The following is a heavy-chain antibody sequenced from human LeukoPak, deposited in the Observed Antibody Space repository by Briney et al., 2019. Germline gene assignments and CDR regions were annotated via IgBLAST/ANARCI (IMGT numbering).Heavy chain of an antibody. D-gene: IGHD3-10*01. CDR1: GFTVSNNY. J-gene: IGHJ6*02. V-gene: IGHV3-53*01. Sequence: GGSLRLSCAASGFTVSNNYMNWVRQAPGKGLEWVSVIYGGGSTYYADSVKGRFTISRDNSKNTLYLQMNSLRAEDTAVYYCAKRSRRLTVVRGVPREDVWGQGTSVTVSS. CDR2: IYGGGST. CDR3: AKRSRRLTVVRGVPREDV.